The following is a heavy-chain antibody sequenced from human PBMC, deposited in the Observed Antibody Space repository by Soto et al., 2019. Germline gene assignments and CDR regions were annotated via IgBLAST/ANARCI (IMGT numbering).Heavy chain of an antibody. CDR3: AKALYGSGSYSGMDV. J-gene: IGHJ6*02. CDR2: ISGSGGST. D-gene: IGHD3-10*01. V-gene: IGHV3-23*01. CDR1: GFTFSSYA. Sequence: GGSLRLSCAASGFTFSSYAMSWVRQAPGKGLEWVSAISGSGGSTYYADSVKGRFTISRDNSKNTLYLQMNSLRAEDTAVYYCAKALYGSGSYSGMDVWGQGTTVTVSS.